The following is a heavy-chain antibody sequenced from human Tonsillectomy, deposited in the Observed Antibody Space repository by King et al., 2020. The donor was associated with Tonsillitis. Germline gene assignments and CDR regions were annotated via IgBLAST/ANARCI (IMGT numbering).Heavy chain of an antibody. CDR3: AKGTILGARYGMDV. V-gene: IGHV3-30*02. D-gene: IGHD3-10*02. J-gene: IGHJ6*02. CDR2: IRYDGSKK. CDR1: GFTFSSYG. Sequence: VQLVESGGGVVRPGGSLRLSCAASGFTFSSYGMHWVRQAPGKGLEWVAFIRYDGSKKYYADSEKGRFTISRDTSKNTLYLKMNSLRAEDTAVYYCAKGTILGARYGMDVWGQGTTVTVSS.